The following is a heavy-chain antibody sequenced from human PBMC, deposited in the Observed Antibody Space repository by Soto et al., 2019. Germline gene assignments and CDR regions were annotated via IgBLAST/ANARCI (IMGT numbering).Heavy chain of an antibody. CDR3: ARDSRQLAYGMDV. V-gene: IGHV3-21*01. CDR2: ISSSSSYI. J-gene: IGHJ6*02. CDR1: GFTFSSYS. Sequence: GGSLRLSCAASGFTFSSYSMNWVRQAPGKGLEWVSSISSSSSYIYYADSVKGRFTISRGNAKNSLYLQMNSLRAEDTAVYYCARDSRQLAYGMDVWGQGTTVTVSS. D-gene: IGHD3-10*01.